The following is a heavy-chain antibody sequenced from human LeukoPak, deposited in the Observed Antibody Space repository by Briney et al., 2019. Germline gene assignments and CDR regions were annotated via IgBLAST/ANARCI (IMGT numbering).Heavy chain of an antibody. Sequence: GASVKVSCKASGYTFTSYAMNWVRQAPGQGLEWMGYINTNSGNPTYAQGFTGRFVFSLDASVSTTYMEIYSLRADDTAVYYCARDRASGSYDYWGQGTLVTVSS. CDR2: INTNSGNP. J-gene: IGHJ4*02. CDR3: ARDRASGSYDY. D-gene: IGHD1-26*01. V-gene: IGHV7-4-1*01. CDR1: GYTFTSYA.